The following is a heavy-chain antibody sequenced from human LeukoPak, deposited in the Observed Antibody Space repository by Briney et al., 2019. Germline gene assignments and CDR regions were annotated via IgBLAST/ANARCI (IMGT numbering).Heavy chain of an antibody. V-gene: IGHV1-2*02. Sequence: GASVKVSCKTSGYTFTGYYMHWVRQAPGQGLEWMGWMNPNSGGSNYAQRFQGRVTMTRDTSIGTAYMELSSLRSDDTAVYYCARKGRTGDCYRFDPWGQGTLVTVSS. CDR3: ARKGRTGDCYRFDP. CDR2: MNPNSGGS. D-gene: IGHD2-21*02. CDR1: GYTFTGYY. J-gene: IGHJ5*02.